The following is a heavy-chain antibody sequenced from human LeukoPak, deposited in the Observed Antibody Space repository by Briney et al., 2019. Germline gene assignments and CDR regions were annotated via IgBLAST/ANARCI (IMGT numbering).Heavy chain of an antibody. CDR3: ARSPIVVRPTYSYYYGMDV. V-gene: IGHV3-30*03. Sequence: PGKSLRLSCAASGFTFSNYGMNWVRQAPGKGLEWAAVVSYDGVNNYYADSVKGRFTISRDNSRNTLYLQVNSLKAEDTAVYYCARSPIVVRPTYSYYYGMDVWGQGTTVTVSS. D-gene: IGHD2-15*01. CDR1: GFTFSNYG. J-gene: IGHJ6*02. CDR2: VSYDGVNN.